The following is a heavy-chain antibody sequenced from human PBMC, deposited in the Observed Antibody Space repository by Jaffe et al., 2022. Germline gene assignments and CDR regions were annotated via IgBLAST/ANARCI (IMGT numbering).Heavy chain of an antibody. CDR1: GFGFTTCG. CDR2: IAYDGSKK. D-gene: IGHD2-15*01. Sequence: QVKLVESGGGVVHSGGSLRLSCAASGFGFTTCGMHWVRQAPGKGPEWLAFIAYDGSKKNYGDSVKGRFTISRDNSKNTLYLQMDSLRDEDTAVYYCATEDIVVETGASAPFDYWGQGTRVTVSS. J-gene: IGHJ4*02. CDR3: ATEDIVVETGASAPFDY. V-gene: IGHV3-30*02.